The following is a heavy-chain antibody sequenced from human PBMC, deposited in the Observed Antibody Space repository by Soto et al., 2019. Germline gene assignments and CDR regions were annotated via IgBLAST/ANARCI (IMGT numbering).Heavy chain of an antibody. CDR2: FYYSGST. Sequence: SETLSLTCTVSGGSISSSSYYWGWIRQSPGKGLEWIGSFYYSGSTYYNPSLKSRVTISVDTSKNQFSLKLSSVTAADTAVYYCARTSRFDCWGQGTLVTVSS. CDR1: GGSISSSSYY. J-gene: IGHJ4*02. V-gene: IGHV4-39*01. D-gene: IGHD6-6*01. CDR3: ARTSRFDC.